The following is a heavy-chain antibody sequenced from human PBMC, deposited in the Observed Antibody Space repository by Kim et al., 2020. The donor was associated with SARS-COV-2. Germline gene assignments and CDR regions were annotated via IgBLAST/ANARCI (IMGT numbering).Heavy chain of an antibody. Sequence: GGSLRLSCAASGFTVSSNYMSWVRQAPGKGLEWVSVIYSGGSTYYADSVKGRFTISRHNSKNTLYLQMNSLRAEDTAVYYCARGQGEYSSSSFVFADWGQGTLVTVSS. V-gene: IGHV3-53*04. CDR1: GFTVSSNY. CDR3: ARGQGEYSSSSFVFAD. D-gene: IGHD6-6*01. CDR2: IYSGGST. J-gene: IGHJ4*02.